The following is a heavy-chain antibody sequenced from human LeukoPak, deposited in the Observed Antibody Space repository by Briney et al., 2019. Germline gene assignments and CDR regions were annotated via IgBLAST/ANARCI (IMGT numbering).Heavy chain of an antibody. Sequence: ASVKVSCKAFGYTFTSNYMHWVRQAPGQGPEWMGVISPSGGSTTYAQKFQGRVTLTRDMSTSTAYMELSSLRSEDTPVYYCARDGLWFGEGGHSYYYMDVWGKGTTVTISS. J-gene: IGHJ6*03. D-gene: IGHD3-10*01. CDR3: ARDGLWFGEGGHSYYYMDV. CDR1: GYTFTSNY. CDR2: ISPSGGST. V-gene: IGHV1-46*01.